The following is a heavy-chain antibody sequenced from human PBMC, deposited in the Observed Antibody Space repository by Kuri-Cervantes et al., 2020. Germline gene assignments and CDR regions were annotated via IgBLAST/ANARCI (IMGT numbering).Heavy chain of an antibody. Sequence: GGSLRLSCAASGFTFSNAWMSWVRQAPGKGLEWVGRIKSKTDGGTTDYAAPVKGRFTISRDDSKNTLYLQMNSLKTEDTAVYYCTRGGYDFWSGYSHYYYMDVWGKGTTVTVSS. V-gene: IGHV3-15*01. CDR1: GFTFSNAW. D-gene: IGHD3-3*01. J-gene: IGHJ6*03. CDR3: TRGGYDFWSGYSHYYYMDV. CDR2: IKSKTDGGTT.